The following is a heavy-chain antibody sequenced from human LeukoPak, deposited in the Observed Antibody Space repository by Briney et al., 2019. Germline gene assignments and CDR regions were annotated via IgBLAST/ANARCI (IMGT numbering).Heavy chain of an antibody. Sequence: GGSLRLSCSASVFTLGDVTMIWFRQSLWQGREWVGFIRSKVYGGAPEHAASVAARFTISRDDSTSIAYLQMNSVQAEDTAVYYCARGSGRYVMVDYWGQGTLVTVSS. CDR3: ARGSGRYVMVDY. J-gene: IGHJ4*02. CDR2: IRSKVYGGAP. CDR1: VFTLGDVT. V-gene: IGHV3-49*03. D-gene: IGHD6-19*01.